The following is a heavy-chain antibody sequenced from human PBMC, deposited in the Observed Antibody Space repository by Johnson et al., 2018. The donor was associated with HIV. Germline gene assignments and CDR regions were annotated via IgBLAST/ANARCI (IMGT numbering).Heavy chain of an antibody. CDR3: AKDQELMRGSGSYDKTPDAFDI. J-gene: IGHJ3*02. D-gene: IGHD3-10*01. CDR1: GFTFSSYW. V-gene: IGHV3-7*05. Sequence: VESGGGLVQPGGSLRLSCAASGFTFSSYWMSWVRQAPGKGLEWVANIKQDGSEKYYVDSVKGRFTISRDNAKNSLYLQMNSLRAEETAVYYCAKDQELMRGSGSYDKTPDAFDIWGQGTMVTVSS. CDR2: IKQDGSEK.